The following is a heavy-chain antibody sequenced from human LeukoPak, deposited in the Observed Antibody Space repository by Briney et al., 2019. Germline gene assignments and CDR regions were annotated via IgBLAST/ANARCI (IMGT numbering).Heavy chain of an antibody. CDR1: GLTFSSHE. CDR2: ISSSGSST. Sequence: GGSLRLSCAASGLTFSSHEVNWVRQAPGKGLEWVSYISSSGSSTFYADSVKGRFTISRDNAKSSLYLQMNSLRAEDTGVYYCASRSSGRYLEYFQHWGQGTLVTVSS. V-gene: IGHV3-48*03. J-gene: IGHJ1*01. D-gene: IGHD3-22*01. CDR3: ASRSSGRYLEYFQH.